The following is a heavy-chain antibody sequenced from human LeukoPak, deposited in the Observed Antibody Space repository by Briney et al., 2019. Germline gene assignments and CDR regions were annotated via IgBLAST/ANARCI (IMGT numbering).Heavy chain of an antibody. D-gene: IGHD1/OR15-1a*01. CDR1: GYTFTSNG. V-gene: IGHV1-18*04. CDR2: ISAYSGNT. CDR3: ARDRTYAFDL. Sequence: ASVKVSCKASGYTFTSNGISGVRQAPGQGLEWMGWISAYSGNTQYAQKFQGRGTMTKDPFTSTAYLELRSLRSDETAVYYCARDRTYAFDLWGQGTLVSVSS. J-gene: IGHJ4*02.